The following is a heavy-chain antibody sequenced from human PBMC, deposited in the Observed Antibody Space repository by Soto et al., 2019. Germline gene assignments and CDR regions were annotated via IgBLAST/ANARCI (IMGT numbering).Heavy chain of an antibody. D-gene: IGHD6-19*01. CDR3: AARGKQWLATGTDY. Sequence: SVKVSCKASGGTFSSYAISWVRQAPGQGLEWMGGIIPIFGTANYAQKFQGRVTITADKSTSTAYVELSSLRSEDTAVYYCAARGKQWLATGTDYWGQGTLVTVSS. CDR1: GGTFSSYA. J-gene: IGHJ4*02. V-gene: IGHV1-69*06. CDR2: IIPIFGTA.